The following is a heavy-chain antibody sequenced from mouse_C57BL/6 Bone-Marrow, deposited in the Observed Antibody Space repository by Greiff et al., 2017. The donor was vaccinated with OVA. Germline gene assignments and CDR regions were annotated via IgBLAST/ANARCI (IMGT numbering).Heavy chain of an antibody. V-gene: IGHV14-3*01. CDR3: ARIRYGNYAMDY. D-gene: IGHD2-1*01. CDR1: GFNIKNTY. Sequence: EVQLQQSVAELVRPGASVKLSCTASGFNIKNTYMHWVKQRPEQGLEWIGRIDPANGNTNYAPKFQGTAPITADTSSHTAYLQVSSLTSEDTAIYYCARIRYGNYAMDYWGQGTSVTVSS. J-gene: IGHJ4*01. CDR2: IDPANGNT.